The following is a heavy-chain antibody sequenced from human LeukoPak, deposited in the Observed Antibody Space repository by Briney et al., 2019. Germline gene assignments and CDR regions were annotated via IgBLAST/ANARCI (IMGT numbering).Heavy chain of an antibody. Sequence: GGSLRLSCAASGFTFNWSWMNWVRQAPGKGLEWVANMDPSGSQKRYVDSVKGRFTIPRDNPGTSVYLEMNSLRTEDTAIYYCAIWASGNYWGQGTLVTVSS. D-gene: IGHD3-10*01. CDR3: AIWASGNY. CDR2: MDPSGSQK. J-gene: IGHJ4*02. V-gene: IGHV3-7*01. CDR1: GFTFNWSW.